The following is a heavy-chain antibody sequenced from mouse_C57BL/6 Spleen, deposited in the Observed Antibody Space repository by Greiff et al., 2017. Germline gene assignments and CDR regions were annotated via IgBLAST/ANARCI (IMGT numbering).Heavy chain of an antibody. Sequence: QVQLQQPGAELVRPGSSVKLSCKASGYTFTSYWMHWVKQRPIQGLEWIGNIDPSDSETHYNQKFKDKATLTVDKSSSTAYIQLSSLTSEDSAVYYCATHYYGSSLDYWGQGTTLTVSS. D-gene: IGHD1-1*01. CDR3: ATHYYGSSLDY. V-gene: IGHV1-52*01. CDR2: IDPSDSET. J-gene: IGHJ2*01. CDR1: GYTFTSYW.